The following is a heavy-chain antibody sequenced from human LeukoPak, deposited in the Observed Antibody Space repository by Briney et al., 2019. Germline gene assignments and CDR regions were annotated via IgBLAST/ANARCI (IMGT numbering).Heavy chain of an antibody. D-gene: IGHD5-24*01. CDR3: ARGTMATIRFDY. CDR2: IDSTSGYI. Sequence: PGGSLRLSCAASGFTFISYTMNWVRQAPGKGLEWVSSIDSTSGYIYYADSVKGRFTISRDNAKNSLYLQMNSLRAEDTAVYYCARGTMATIRFDYWGQGTLVTVSS. V-gene: IGHV3-21*01. J-gene: IGHJ4*02. CDR1: GFTFISYT.